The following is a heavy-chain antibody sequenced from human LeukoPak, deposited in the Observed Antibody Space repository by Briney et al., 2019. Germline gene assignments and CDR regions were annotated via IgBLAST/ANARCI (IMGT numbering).Heavy chain of an antibody. CDR1: GFTFDDYA. CDR2: ISGDGGST. D-gene: IGHD1-26*01. V-gene: IGHV3-43*02. CDR3: ATDLGSLVGGPPEAMDV. Sequence: GGSLRLSCAASGFTFDDYAMHWVRQAPGKGLEWVSLISGDGGSTYYADSVKGRFTVSRDNSKNTLYLQMNSLRTEDTAVYYCATDLGSLVGGPPEAMDVWGQGTTVTMSS. J-gene: IGHJ6*02.